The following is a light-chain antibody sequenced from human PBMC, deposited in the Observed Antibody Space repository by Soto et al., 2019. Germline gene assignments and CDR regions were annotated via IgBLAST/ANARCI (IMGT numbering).Light chain of an antibody. Sequence: ELSQPPSVSVSPGQTATISCSGSSSNVGKNFVSWYQHVPGKAPKLLIYDNQKRPSGIPDRFSASKSGTLATLDITGLQTGDEADYYCGTWDSSLTIGVIFGGGTKVTVL. CDR2: DNQ. CDR1: SSNVGKNF. J-gene: IGLJ2*01. CDR3: GTWDSSLTIGVI. V-gene: IGLV1-51*01.